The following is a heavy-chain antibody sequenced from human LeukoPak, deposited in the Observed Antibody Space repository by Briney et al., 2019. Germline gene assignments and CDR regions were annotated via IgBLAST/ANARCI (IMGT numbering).Heavy chain of an antibody. V-gene: IGHV3-23*01. CDR1: GFTFSSYA. J-gene: IGHJ4*02. CDR2: ISGSGGST. CDR3: AKVGAGIVVVPAAAERGDY. D-gene: IGHD2-2*01. Sequence: GGSLRLSCAASGFTFSSYAMSWVHQAPGKGLEWVSAISGSGGSTYYADSVKGRFTISRDNSKNTLYLQMNSLRAEDTAVYYCAKVGAGIVVVPAAAERGDYWGQGTLVTVSS.